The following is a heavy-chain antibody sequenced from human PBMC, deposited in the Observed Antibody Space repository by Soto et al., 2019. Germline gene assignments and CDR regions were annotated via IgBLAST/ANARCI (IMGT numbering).Heavy chain of an antibody. J-gene: IGHJ4*02. CDR1: GFTFSTYW. Sequence: EVRLVESGGGLVQPGGSLRLSCAASGFTFSTYWMTWVRQPPGKGLEWVANIDQDGSERYYVDSVRGRFTISRDNAKNSLYLQMNSLRAEDTAVYYCVCGGNFFVYWGQGTLVTVSP. CDR3: VCGGNFFVY. CDR2: IDQDGSER. D-gene: IGHD2-21*01. V-gene: IGHV3-7*01.